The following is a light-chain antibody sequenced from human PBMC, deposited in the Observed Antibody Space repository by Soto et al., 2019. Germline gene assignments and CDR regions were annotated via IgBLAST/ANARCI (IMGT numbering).Light chain of an antibody. Sequence: QSVLTQPPSASGTPGQRVTVSCSGSSSNIEVNIVNWYQQLPGTAPKLLIFANDQRPSGVPDRFSGSKSGTSASLAISGLQSEDEADYYCAAWDGSLNGPVFGGGTKLTVL. CDR1: SSNIEVNI. V-gene: IGLV1-44*01. J-gene: IGLJ2*01. CDR3: AAWDGSLNGPV. CDR2: AND.